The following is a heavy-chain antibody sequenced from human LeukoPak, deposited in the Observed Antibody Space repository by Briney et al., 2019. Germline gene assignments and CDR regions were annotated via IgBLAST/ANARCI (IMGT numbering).Heavy chain of an antibody. D-gene: IGHD2-15*01. Sequence: SVKVSCKASGGTFISYAISWVRQAPGQGREWMGRIIPTLGIANYAQKFQGRVTITADKSTSTAYMELRSLSSDDTAVYYCARNPPYCSGGSCYPYYFDYWGQGTLVTVSS. CDR1: GGTFISYA. V-gene: IGHV1-69*04. J-gene: IGHJ4*02. CDR2: IIPTLGIA. CDR3: ARNPPYCSGGSCYPYYFDY.